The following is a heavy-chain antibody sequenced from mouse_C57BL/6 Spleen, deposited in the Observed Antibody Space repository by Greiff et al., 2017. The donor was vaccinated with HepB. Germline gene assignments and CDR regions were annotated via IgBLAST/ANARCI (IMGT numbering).Heavy chain of an antibody. J-gene: IGHJ1*03. CDR2: FYPGSGSI. CDR1: GYTFTEYT. Sequence: LVESGAELVKPGASVKLSCKASGYTFTEYTIHWVKQRSGQGLEWIGWFYPGSGSIKYNEKFKDKATLTADKSSSTVYMELSRLTSEDSAVYFCARHEASPYDGYWYFDVWGTGTTVTVSS. V-gene: IGHV1-62-2*01. D-gene: IGHD2-3*01. CDR3: ARHEASPYDGYWYFDV.